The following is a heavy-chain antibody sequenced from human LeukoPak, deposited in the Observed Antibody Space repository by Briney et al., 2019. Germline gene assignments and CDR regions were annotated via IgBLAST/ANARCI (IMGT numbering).Heavy chain of an antibody. J-gene: IGHJ6*03. CDR1: GGSISSGSYY. V-gene: IGHV4-61*02. Sequence: SETLSLTCTVSGGSISSGSYYWSWLRQPAGKGLEWIGRIYTSGSTNYNPSLKSRVTISVDTSKNQFSLKLSSVTAADTAVYYCASGAAAGRPHYYYYYYMDVWGKGTTVTVSS. D-gene: IGHD6-13*01. CDR3: ASGAAAGRPHYYYYYYMDV. CDR2: IYTSGST.